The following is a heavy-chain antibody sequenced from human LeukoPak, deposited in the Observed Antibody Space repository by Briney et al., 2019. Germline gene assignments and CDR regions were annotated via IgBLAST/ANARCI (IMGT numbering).Heavy chain of an antibody. CDR2: IRSKAYGGTT. CDR1: GFTFGDYA. V-gene: IGHV3-49*04. J-gene: IGHJ4*02. Sequence: GGSLTLSCTASGFTFGDYAMSWVRQAPGKGLEWVGFIRSKAYGGTTEYAASVKGRFAISRDDSKSIAYLQMNSLKTEDTAVYYCTRVDVSVAGTAYFDYWGQGTLVTVSS. D-gene: IGHD6-19*01. CDR3: TRVDVSVAGTAYFDY.